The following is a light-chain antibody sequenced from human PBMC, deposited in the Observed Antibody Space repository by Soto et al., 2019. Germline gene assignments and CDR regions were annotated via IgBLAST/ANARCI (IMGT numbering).Light chain of an antibody. CDR3: SSYTISSTYV. V-gene: IGLV2-14*01. CDR1: SSDVGGYNY. J-gene: IGLJ1*01. Sequence: QSARTQPASVSGSPGQAITISCTGTSSDVGGYNYVSWYQKHPDKAPKLMIYEVRDRPSGVSNRFSGSKSGNTASLTISGLQAEDEADYYCSSYTISSTYVFGTGTKVTVL. CDR2: EVR.